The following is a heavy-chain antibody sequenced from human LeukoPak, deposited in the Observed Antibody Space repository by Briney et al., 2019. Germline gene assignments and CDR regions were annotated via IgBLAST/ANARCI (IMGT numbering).Heavy chain of an antibody. CDR1: GFTFRTYP. CDR2: ISSSSSYI. D-gene: IGHD5-18*01. CDR3: ARSEYSYGYFDY. V-gene: IGHV3-21*01. Sequence: PGGSLRLSCVASGFTFRTYPMTWVRQAPGKGLEWVSSISSSSSYIYYADSVKGRFTISRDNAKNSLYLQMNSLRAEDTAVYYCARSEYSYGYFDYWGQGTLVTVSS. J-gene: IGHJ4*02.